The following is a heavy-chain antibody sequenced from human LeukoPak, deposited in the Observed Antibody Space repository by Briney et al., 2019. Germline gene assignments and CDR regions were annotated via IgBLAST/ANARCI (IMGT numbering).Heavy chain of an antibody. J-gene: IGHJ3*02. CDR1: AYTFTDYY. CDR2: INPNSDGT. V-gene: IGHV1-2*02. CDR3: ARQGQTDASDI. Sequence: GASVKVSCKASAYTFTDYYMHWVRQAPGQGLEWMGWINPNSDGTKYAQKFQGRVTMTRDTSISTAYMEVSRLRSDDTAIYYCARQGQTDASDIWGQGTMVTVSS.